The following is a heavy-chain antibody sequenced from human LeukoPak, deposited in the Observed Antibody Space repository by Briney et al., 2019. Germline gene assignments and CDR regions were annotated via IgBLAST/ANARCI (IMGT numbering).Heavy chain of an antibody. J-gene: IGHJ5*02. Sequence: SETLSLTCSVSGGSISGYYWSWIRQPPGKGLEWIGYIYYSGTTIYNPSLKSRVTISVDTSKNQFSLKLSSVTAADTAVYYCARGPSGGSHNWFDPWGQGTLVTVSS. V-gene: IGHV4-59*01. CDR1: GGSISGYY. CDR3: ARGPSGGSHNWFDP. CDR2: IYYSGTT. D-gene: IGHD2-15*01.